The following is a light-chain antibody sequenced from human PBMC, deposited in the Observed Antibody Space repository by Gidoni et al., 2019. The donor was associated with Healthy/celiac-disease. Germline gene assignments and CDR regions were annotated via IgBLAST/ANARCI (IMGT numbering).Light chain of an antibody. Sequence: DIQMTQSPSSLSASVGDRATITCRASQSIISYLNWDQQKPGKAPNLLIYAASSLQSGVPSRFSGSGSGTDFTLPIHRLQPEDSATYYCQPSYSTPRPFGQGTKVEVK. V-gene: IGKV1-39*01. CDR3: QPSYSTPRP. J-gene: IGKJ1*01. CDR1: QSIISY. CDR2: AAS.